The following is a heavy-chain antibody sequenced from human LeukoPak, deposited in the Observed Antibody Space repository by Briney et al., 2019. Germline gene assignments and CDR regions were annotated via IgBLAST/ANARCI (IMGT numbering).Heavy chain of an antibody. Sequence: ASVKVSCKASGYTFTSFAIHWVRQAPGQRLEWMGWINAANGNSQYSQKFQDRVTITRETSATTAYMELNSLTSEDTAVYYCARVSDDSGWNFDYWGQGTLVTVSS. V-gene: IGHV1-3*01. J-gene: IGHJ4*02. CDR1: GYTFTSFA. CDR3: ARVSDDSGWNFDY. CDR2: INAANGNS. D-gene: IGHD6-19*01.